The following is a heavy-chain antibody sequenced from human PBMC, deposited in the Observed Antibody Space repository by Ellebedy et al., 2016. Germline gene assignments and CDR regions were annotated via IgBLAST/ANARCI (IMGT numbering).Heavy chain of an antibody. V-gene: IGHV3-74*01. Sequence: GESLKISCAASGFTFSSRWMHWVRQAPGKGLVWVSSILSDGSSTNYADSVKGRFTISRDNAKNTLYLQMNSLRAEDTAVYYCARDNAYGMDVWGQGTTVTVSS. J-gene: IGHJ6*02. CDR1: GFTFSSRW. CDR2: ILSDGSST. D-gene: IGHD2-8*01. CDR3: ARDNAYGMDV.